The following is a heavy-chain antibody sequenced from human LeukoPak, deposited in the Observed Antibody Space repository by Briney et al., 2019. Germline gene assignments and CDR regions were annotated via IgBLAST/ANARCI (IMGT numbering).Heavy chain of an antibody. CDR3: ARGINWNYVDRFDP. Sequence: SETLSLTCAVYGGSFSGYYWSWIRQPPGKGLEWIGEINHSGSTNYNPSLKSRVTISVDTSKNQFSLKLSSVTAADTAVYYCARGINWNYVDRFDPWGQGTLVTASS. V-gene: IGHV4-34*01. CDR1: GGSFSGYY. CDR2: INHSGST. J-gene: IGHJ5*02. D-gene: IGHD1-7*01.